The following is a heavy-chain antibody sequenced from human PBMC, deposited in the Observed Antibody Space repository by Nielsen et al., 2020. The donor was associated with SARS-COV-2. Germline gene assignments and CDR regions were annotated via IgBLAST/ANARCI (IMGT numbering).Heavy chain of an antibody. CDR3: ARVAYCGGDCYLYYYYYMDV. D-gene: IGHD2-21*01. CDR2: ISYDGSNK. J-gene: IGHJ6*03. V-gene: IGHV3-33*05. CDR1: GFTFSSYG. Sequence: GGSLRLSCAASGFTFSSYGMHWVRQAPGKGLEWVAVISYDGSNKYYADSVKGRFTISRDNSKNTLYLQMNSLRAEDTAVYYCARVAYCGGDCYLYYYYYMDVWGKGTTVTVSS.